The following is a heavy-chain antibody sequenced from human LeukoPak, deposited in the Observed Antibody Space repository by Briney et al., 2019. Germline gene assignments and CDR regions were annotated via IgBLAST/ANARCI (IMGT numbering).Heavy chain of an antibody. V-gene: IGHV3-48*03. CDR3: ASTGGGSGSYYRYYYYYYGMDV. D-gene: IGHD3-10*01. Sequence: GGSLRLSCAASGFTFSSYEMNWVRQAPGKGLEWVSYISSSGSTIYYADSVKGRFTISRDNAKNSLYLQMNSLRAEDTAVYYCASTGGGSGSYYRYYYYYYGMDVWGQGTTVTVSS. J-gene: IGHJ6*02. CDR2: ISSSGSTI. CDR1: GFTFSSYE.